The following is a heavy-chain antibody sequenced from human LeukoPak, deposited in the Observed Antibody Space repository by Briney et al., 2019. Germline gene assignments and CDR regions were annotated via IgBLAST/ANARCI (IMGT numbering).Heavy chain of an antibody. V-gene: IGHV1-69*06. CDR2: IIPIFGTA. CDR1: GDTFNSYA. D-gene: IGHD6-13*01. CDR3: ARTRSKQQLDDAFDL. Sequence: ASVKVSCKASGDTFNSYAINWVRQAPGQGLEWMGGIIPIFGTASYAQELQGRVTITADKSTSTAYMELSSLGSEDTAVYFCARTRSKQQLDDAFDLWGRGTMVIVSS. J-gene: IGHJ3*01.